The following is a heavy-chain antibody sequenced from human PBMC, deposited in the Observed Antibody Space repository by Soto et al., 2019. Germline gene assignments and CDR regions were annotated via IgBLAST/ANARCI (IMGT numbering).Heavy chain of an antibody. V-gene: IGHV4-59*01. CDR1: GGTISRYY. Sequence: QVQLQESGPGLVKPSETLSLTCTVSGGTISRYYLSWIRQPPGKGLEWIGYMYNTGSTVYNPSFKSRVTISVDTSKNQFSLKLTSVTAADTAVYYCARDLWGYCGTDCYPLDVWGQGTTVTVSS. J-gene: IGHJ6*02. D-gene: IGHD2-21*02. CDR2: MYNTGST. CDR3: ARDLWGYCGTDCYPLDV.